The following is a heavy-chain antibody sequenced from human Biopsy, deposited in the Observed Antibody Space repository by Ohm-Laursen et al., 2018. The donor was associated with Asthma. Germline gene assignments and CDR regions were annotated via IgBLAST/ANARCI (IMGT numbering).Heavy chain of an antibody. CDR3: ARCQVGYSSGWSLLLKKIYYSGMDV. Sequence: GSSVKVSCKAPGGTFSNFAISWVRQAPGQGLEWLGGIMTVFGTTNYAQKVQGRDTITADESTSTAYMEVTSLRSEDTAIYYCARCQVGYSSGWSLLLKKIYYSGMDVWDQGTAVTVSS. J-gene: IGHJ6*02. CDR1: GGTFSNFA. CDR2: IMTVFGTT. V-gene: IGHV1-69*01. D-gene: IGHD6-19*01.